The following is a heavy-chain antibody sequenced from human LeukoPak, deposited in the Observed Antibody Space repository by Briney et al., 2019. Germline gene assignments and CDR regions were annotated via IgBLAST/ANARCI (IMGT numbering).Heavy chain of an antibody. CDR3: ARAISHSNYGVDV. J-gene: IGHJ6*02. CDR2: INSDGGAT. CDR1: GFTFSSYW. D-gene: IGHD6-13*01. Sequence: GGSLRLSCAASGFTFSSYWMHWVRQAPGKGLVWVSRINSDGGATTYADSVKGRFTISRDNAKNTLYLQMDSLRAEDTAVYYCARAISHSNYGVDVWGQGTTVTVSS. V-gene: IGHV3-74*01.